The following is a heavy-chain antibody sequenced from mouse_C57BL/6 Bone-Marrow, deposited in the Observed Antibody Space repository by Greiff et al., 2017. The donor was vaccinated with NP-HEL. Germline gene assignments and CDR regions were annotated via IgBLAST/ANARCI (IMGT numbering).Heavy chain of an antibody. CDR2: IDPSDNYT. CDR3: ARKLRHYYAMDY. J-gene: IGHJ4*01. Sequence: QVHVKQPGAELVKPGASVKLSCKASGYTFTTYWMHWVKQRPGQGLEWIGEIDPSDNYTNYNQNFKGKATLTVDKSSSTAYMQLNSLTSEDSAVYYCARKLRHYYAMDYWGQGTSVTVSS. V-gene: IGHV1-69*02. D-gene: IGHD2-4*01. CDR1: GYTFTTYW.